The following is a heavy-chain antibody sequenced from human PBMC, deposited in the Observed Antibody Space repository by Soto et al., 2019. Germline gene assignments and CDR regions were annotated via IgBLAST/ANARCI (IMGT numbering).Heavy chain of an antibody. J-gene: IGHJ4*02. CDR3: ATSYGSGYRAFDY. CDR2: VNPILSMS. D-gene: IGHD3-10*01. CDR1: GDTFSCYS. Sequence: QVQLVQSGADVKRPGSSGKVSCKASGDTFSCYSINWVREAPGLGLEWMGRVNPILSMSNYAQRFQGRVTMTADKSTSTVYMELSGLRSEDTAMYYCATSYGSGYRAFDYWGQGALVTVSS. V-gene: IGHV1-69*04.